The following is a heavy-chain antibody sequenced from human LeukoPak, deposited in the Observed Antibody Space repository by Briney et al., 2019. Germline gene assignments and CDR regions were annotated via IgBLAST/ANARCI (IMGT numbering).Heavy chain of an antibody. CDR2: ITSNIYT. CDR3: ARERDTSMVALDS. Sequence: GGSLRLSCAASGFTFSSYSLIWVRQAPGKGLEWVSCITSNIYTYYADSVRGRFTISRDNSQNSVYLVMNSLRAEDTAVYYCARERDTSMVALDSWGQGTLVTVSS. J-gene: IGHJ4*02. V-gene: IGHV3-21*06. CDR1: GFTFSSYS. D-gene: IGHD5-18*01.